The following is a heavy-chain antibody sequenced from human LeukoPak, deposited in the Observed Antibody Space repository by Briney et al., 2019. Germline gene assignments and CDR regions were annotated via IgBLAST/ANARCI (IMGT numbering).Heavy chain of an antibody. CDR1: GGTFSGYA. J-gene: IGHJ4*02. Sequence: SVKVSCKASGGTFSGYAISWVRQAPGQGLEWMGRIIPILGIANYAQKFQGRVTITADKSTSTAYMELSSLRSEDTAVYYCARGPQGYDSSGYYSLTDYWGQGTLVTVSS. CDR3: ARGPQGYDSSGYYSLTDY. CDR2: IIPILGIA. V-gene: IGHV1-69*04. D-gene: IGHD3-22*01.